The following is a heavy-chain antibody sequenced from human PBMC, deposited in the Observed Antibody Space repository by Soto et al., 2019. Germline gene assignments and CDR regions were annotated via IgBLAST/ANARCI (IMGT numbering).Heavy chain of an antibody. Sequence: EVQLLESGGGLVQPGGSLRLSCAASGFTFSSYAMSWVRQAPGKGLEWVSAISGSGGSTYYADSVKGRFTISRENSKNTLYMQENSLRAEDTAVYYCAKDKGQTAAVPPGNWFDPWGQGTLVTVSS. CDR2: ISGSGGST. CDR3: AKDKGQTAAVPPGNWFDP. V-gene: IGHV3-23*01. CDR1: GFTFSSYA. J-gene: IGHJ5*02. D-gene: IGHD6-13*01.